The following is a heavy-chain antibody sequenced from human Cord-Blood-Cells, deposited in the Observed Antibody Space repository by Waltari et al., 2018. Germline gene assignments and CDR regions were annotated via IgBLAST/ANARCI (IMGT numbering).Heavy chain of an antibody. J-gene: IGHJ6*03. Sequence: QVQLQESGPGLVKPSETLSLTCTVSGGSISSYYWSWIRQPPGKGLEWIGYIYYRGSTNHNPLLKSRVTISVDTSKNQFSLKLSSVTAADTAVYYCARAYCGGDCYSYYYYYMDVWGKGTTVTVSS. D-gene: IGHD2-21*02. CDR1: GGSISSYY. V-gene: IGHV4-59*01. CDR3: ARAYCGGDCYSYYYYYMDV. CDR2: IYYRGST.